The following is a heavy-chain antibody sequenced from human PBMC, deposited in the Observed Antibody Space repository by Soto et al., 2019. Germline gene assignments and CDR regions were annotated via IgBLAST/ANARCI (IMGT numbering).Heavy chain of an antibody. V-gene: IGHV1-18*01. Sequence: QVQLVQSGAEVRKPGASVKVSCKASGYIFTSHGISWVRQVPGQGLEWMGWISGFNGNTNYAQKFQDRVTMTTDTSTSTAYMELRSLRSDDTAVYYCARDPIVTMVRGVKNDYWGQGTLVTVSS. CDR3: ARDPIVTMVRGVKNDY. CDR1: GYIFTSHG. J-gene: IGHJ4*02. CDR2: ISGFNGNT. D-gene: IGHD3-10*01.